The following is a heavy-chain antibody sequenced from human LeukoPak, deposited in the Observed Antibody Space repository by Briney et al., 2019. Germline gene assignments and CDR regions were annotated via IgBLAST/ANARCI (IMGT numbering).Heavy chain of an antibody. CDR1: GFTFSNHA. CDR2: ISFDESTN. V-gene: IGHV3-30*04. D-gene: IGHD2-2*01. Sequence: GRSLRLSCAASGFTFSNHAMHWVRQGPGKGLEWVALISFDESTNYYADSVKGRFTISRDNSKNTQYLQMNSLRPEDTAVYYCARGRTPYCRSTTCYASLDYWGQGTLVTVSS. J-gene: IGHJ4*02. CDR3: ARGRTPYCRSTTCYASLDY.